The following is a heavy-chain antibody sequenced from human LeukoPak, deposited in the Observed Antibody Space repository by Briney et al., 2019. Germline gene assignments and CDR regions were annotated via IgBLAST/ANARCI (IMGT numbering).Heavy chain of an antibody. D-gene: IGHD5-12*01. V-gene: IGHV4-59*08. CDR1: GGSISSYY. CDR2: IYYSGST. CDR3: AGGYDRTYFDY. J-gene: IGHJ4*02. Sequence: PSETLSLTCTVSGGSISSYYWSWIRQPPGEGLEWIGDIYYSGSTNYNPSLKSRVTISVDTSKNQFSLKLSSVTAADTAVYYCAGGYDRTYFDYWGQGTLVTVSS.